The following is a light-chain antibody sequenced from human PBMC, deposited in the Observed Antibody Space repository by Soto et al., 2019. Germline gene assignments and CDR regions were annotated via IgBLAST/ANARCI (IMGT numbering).Light chain of an antibody. Sequence: EIVLTQSPATLSVSPGERATISCRASQSVDFFLAWYQQKPGQPPRLLMYDASNRATGIPARFSGSGSGTDFTLTISSLEPEDFAIYYCQQRNSWPITFGQGTRLEIK. CDR2: DAS. J-gene: IGKJ5*01. CDR3: QQRNSWPIT. V-gene: IGKV3-11*01. CDR1: QSVDFF.